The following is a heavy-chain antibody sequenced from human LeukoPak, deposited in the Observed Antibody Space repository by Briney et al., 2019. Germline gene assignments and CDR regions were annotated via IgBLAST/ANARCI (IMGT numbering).Heavy chain of an antibody. Sequence: SVKVSCKASGDNFSSYVITWVRQAPGQGLEWMGRIIPTLDVANFAQKFQGRATMTTDTSTNTAYIELRSLRFDDTAVYYCARDFAWGSGGAPIDDNWLDPWGQGTLVTVSS. D-gene: IGHD7-27*01. CDR1: GDNFSSYV. CDR2: IIPTLDVA. V-gene: IGHV1-69*04. CDR3: ARDFAWGSGGAPIDDNWLDP. J-gene: IGHJ5*02.